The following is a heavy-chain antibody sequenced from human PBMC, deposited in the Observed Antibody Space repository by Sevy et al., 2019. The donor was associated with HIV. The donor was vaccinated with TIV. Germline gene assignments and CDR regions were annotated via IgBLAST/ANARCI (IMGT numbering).Heavy chain of an antibody. J-gene: IGHJ6*02. V-gene: IGHV3-30*04. CDR2: ISYDGSNK. CDR1: GFTFSSYA. D-gene: IGHD6-19*01. CDR3: ARKTAAVAGRQNYYYYGMDV. Sequence: GGSLRLSCAASGFTFSSYAMHWVRQAPGKGLEWVAVISYDGSNKYYADSVKGRFTISRDNSKNTLYLQMNSLRAEDTAVYYCARKTAAVAGRQNYYYYGMDVWGQGTTVTVSS.